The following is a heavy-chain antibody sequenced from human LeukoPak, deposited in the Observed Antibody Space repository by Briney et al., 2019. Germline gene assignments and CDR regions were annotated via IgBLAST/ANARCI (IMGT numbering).Heavy chain of an antibody. CDR3: ARVRHYGSGSYPDY. V-gene: IGHV3-30*04. CDR1: GFTFSSYA. CDR2: ISYDGSNK. J-gene: IGHJ4*02. D-gene: IGHD3-10*01. Sequence: GRSLRLSCAASGFTFSSYAMHWVRQAPGKGLEWVAVISYDGSNKYYADSVKGRFTISRDNSKNTLYLQMNSLRAEDTAMYYCARVRHYGSGSYPDYWGQGTLVTVSS.